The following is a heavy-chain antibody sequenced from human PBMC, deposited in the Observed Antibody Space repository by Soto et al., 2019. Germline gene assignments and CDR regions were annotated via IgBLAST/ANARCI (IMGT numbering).Heavy chain of an antibody. CDR1: GFTCSSYW. V-gene: IGHV3-7*03. CDR2: IKQDASEK. D-gene: IGHD3-22*01. CDR3: ARDGWAFTVIGEYYCDY. J-gene: IGHJ4*01. Sequence: EVKLVESGGGLVQPGGSLRLSCAAAGFTCSSYWMSWVRQAPEKGLERVANIKQDASEKDNVDSVKGRFTISRDNAQHSLYLKMNSVRAADTAVYYCARDGWAFTVIGEYYCDYWGHGTLYTVSS.